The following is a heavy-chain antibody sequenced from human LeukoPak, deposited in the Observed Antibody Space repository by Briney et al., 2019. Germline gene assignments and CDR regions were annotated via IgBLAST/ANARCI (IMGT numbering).Heavy chain of an antibody. CDR2: IYHSGST. V-gene: IGHV4-38-2*01. J-gene: IGHJ4*02. D-gene: IGHD2-2*01. Sequence: SETLPLTCAVSGYSISSGYYWGWIRQPPGKGLEWIGSIYHSGSTYNNPSLKSRVTISVDTSKNQFSLKLSSVTAADTAVYYCARHDVGLGQSAVVVPAAIFYWGQGTLVTVSS. CDR3: ARHDVGLGQSAVVVPAAIFY. CDR1: GYSISSGYY.